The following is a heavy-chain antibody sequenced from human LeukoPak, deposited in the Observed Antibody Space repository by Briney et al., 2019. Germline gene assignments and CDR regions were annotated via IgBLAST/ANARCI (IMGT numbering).Heavy chain of an antibody. V-gene: IGHV3-30*02. J-gene: IGHJ4*02. CDR3: AKERGVDFWSGYHFDY. CDR1: GFILSDYW. D-gene: IGHD3-3*01. CDR2: IRYDGSNK. Sequence: GGSLRLSCAASGFILSDYWMSWVRRAPGKGLEWVAFIRYDGSNKYYADSVKGRFTISRDNSKNTLYLQMNSLRAEDTAVYYCAKERGVDFWSGYHFDYWGQGTLVTVSS.